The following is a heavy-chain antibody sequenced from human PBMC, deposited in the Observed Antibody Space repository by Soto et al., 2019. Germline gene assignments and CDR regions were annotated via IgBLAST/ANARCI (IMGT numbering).Heavy chain of an antibody. D-gene: IGHD3-10*01. CDR3: ARGVGFGYYYYHMDL. CDR2: IYYIGSA. J-gene: IGHJ6*02. CDR1: VDSGTSVSDY. Sequence: SESLSLTGTVSVDSGTSVSDYWSWILQPPGKGLEWIGYIYYIGSADYNPSLGSRVTISIDTSKNQFSLKLTSVTAADTAVYYCARGVGFGYYYYHMDLWGQGTTVTVSS. V-gene: IGHV4-61*01.